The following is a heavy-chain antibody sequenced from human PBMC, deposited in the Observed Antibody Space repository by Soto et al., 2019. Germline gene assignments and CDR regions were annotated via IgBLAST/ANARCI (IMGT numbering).Heavy chain of an antibody. CDR1: GFTVSSNY. V-gene: IGHV3-53*01. CDR2: IYSGGST. J-gene: IGHJ6*02. D-gene: IGHD3-3*01. CDR3: AREYYDFWSGSYSGMDV. Sequence: LRLSCAASGFTVSSNYMSWVRQAPGKGLEWVSVIYSGGSTYYADSVKGRFTISRDNSKNTLYLQMNSLRAEDTAVYYCAREYYDFWSGSYSGMDVWGQGTTVTVSS.